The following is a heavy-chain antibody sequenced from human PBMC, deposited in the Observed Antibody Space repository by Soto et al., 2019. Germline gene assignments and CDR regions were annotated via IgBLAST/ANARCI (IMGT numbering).Heavy chain of an antibody. CDR2: IWSDGNNR. CDR3: VRGDNWNYAAFDY. V-gene: IGHV3-33*01. CDR1: GFMFSNHG. J-gene: IGHJ4*02. Sequence: QVQLVESGGGVVQPGRSLRLSCAASGFMFSNHGMHWVRQAPGKGLEWVAVIWSDGNNRYYADSVKGRFTISRDNSKNTVYLQINSLRDADTAVYDCVRGDNWNYAAFDYWGQGTLVTVSS. D-gene: IGHD1-7*01.